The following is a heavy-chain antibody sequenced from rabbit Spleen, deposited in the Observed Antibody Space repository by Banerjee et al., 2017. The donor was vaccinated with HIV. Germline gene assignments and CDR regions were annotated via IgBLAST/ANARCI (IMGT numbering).Heavy chain of an antibody. D-gene: IGHD1-1*01. J-gene: IGHJ6*01. CDR2: IDVGSSGFT. V-gene: IGHV1S40*01. CDR1: GVSFSFSSY. Sequence: QSLEESGGDLVKPGASLTLTCTASGVSFSFSSYMCWVRQAPGKGLEWIACIDVGSSGFTYFATWAQGRFTISKTSSTTVTLQVTRLTAADTATYFCARDTSSSFSSYGMDLWGQGTLVTVS. CDR3: ARDTSSSFSSYGMDL.